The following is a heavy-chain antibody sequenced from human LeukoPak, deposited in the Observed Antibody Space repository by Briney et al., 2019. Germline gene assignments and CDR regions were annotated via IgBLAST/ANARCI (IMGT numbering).Heavy chain of an antibody. CDR1: GASISSYY. V-gene: IGHV4-30-4*01. J-gene: IGHJ4*02. Sequence: SETLSLTCTVSGASISSYYWSWIRQPPGRGLEWIGYIYYSGSTYYNPSLKSRVTISVDTSKNQFSLKLSSVTAADTAVYYCARAISQRGLRHPAILFDYWGQGTLVTVSS. CDR2: IYYSGST. CDR3: ARAISQRGLRHPAILFDY. D-gene: IGHD5-12*01.